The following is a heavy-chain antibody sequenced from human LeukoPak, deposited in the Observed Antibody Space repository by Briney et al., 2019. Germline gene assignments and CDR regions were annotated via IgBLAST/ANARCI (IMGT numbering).Heavy chain of an antibody. CDR1: GFTVSDNY. D-gene: IGHD6-13*01. Sequence: GGSLTLSCAASGFTVSDNYMSWVRQASGKGLDGVSVMYSRGDTYYAHSVKGRFTFSRDISKNTLYLQMNGLRTEDTAMYYCARDAPQVPAAGVLASWGQGTLVTVSS. CDR3: ARDAPQVPAAGVLAS. V-gene: IGHV3-53*01. CDR2: MYSRGDT. J-gene: IGHJ5*02.